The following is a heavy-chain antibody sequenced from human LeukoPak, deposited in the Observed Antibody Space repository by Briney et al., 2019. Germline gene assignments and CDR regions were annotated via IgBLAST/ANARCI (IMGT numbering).Heavy chain of an antibody. CDR3: AKAPGYFDY. CDR2: ISGSGGST. D-gene: IGHD7-27*01. CDR1: GFSVSSYG. J-gene: IGHJ4*02. V-gene: IGHV3-23*01. Sequence: GGTLRLSCAASGFSVSSYGMTWVRQAPGKGLEWVSSISGSGGSTYYADSVKGRFTISRDNSKNTLYLQMNSLRAEDTAVYYCAKAPGYFDYWGQGTLVTVSS.